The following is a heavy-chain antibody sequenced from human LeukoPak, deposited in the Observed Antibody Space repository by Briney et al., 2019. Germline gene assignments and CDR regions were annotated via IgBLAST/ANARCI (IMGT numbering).Heavy chain of an antibody. Sequence: PGGSLRLSCAAPGVTFSGYSVNWVRQAPGKGLEWVSYISGSSSTMYYADSVKGRFTISRDNAKNSLYLQMNSLRAEDTAVYYCARVAYYYDSDAFDIWGQGTMVTVSS. CDR2: ISGSSSTM. J-gene: IGHJ3*02. CDR3: ARVAYYYDSDAFDI. CDR1: GVTFSGYS. D-gene: IGHD3-22*01. V-gene: IGHV3-48*04.